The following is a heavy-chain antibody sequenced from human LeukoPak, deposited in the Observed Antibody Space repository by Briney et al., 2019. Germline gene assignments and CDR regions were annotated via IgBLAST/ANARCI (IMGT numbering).Heavy chain of an antibody. V-gene: IGHV1-69*13. CDR2: IIPIFGTA. CDR1: GGTFSSYA. Sequence: ASVKVSCKASGGTFSSYAISWVRQAPGQGLEWMGGIIPIFGTANYAQKFQGRVTITADESTSTAYMELSSLRSEDTAVYYCASGEATPPYYYYGMDVWGQGTTVTVSS. CDR3: ASGEATPPYYYYGMDV. J-gene: IGHJ6*02. D-gene: IGHD2-15*01.